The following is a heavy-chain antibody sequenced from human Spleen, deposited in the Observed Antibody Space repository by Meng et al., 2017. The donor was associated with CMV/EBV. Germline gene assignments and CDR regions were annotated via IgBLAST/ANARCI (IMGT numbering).Heavy chain of an antibody. Sequence: QVQLKRWGAGLLKPSETLSLTCAVYGGSFSGYYWSWIRQPPGKGLEWIGEINHSGSTNYNPSLKSRVTISVDTSKNQFSLKLSSVTAADTAVYYCAERSGRLVPMDYWGQGTLVTVSS. J-gene: IGHJ4*02. V-gene: IGHV4-34*01. CDR3: AERSGRLVPMDY. CDR1: GGSFSGYY. CDR2: INHSGST. D-gene: IGHD6-19*01.